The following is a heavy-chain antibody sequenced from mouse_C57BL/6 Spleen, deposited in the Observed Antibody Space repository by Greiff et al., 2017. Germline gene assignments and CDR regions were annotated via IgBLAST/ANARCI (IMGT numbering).Heavy chain of an antibody. D-gene: IGHD2-4*01. CDR1: GYSITSGYY. J-gene: IGHJ4*01. V-gene: IGHV3-6*01. Sequence: DVKLQESGPGLVKPSQSLSLTCSVTGYSITSGYYWNWIRQFPGNKLEWMGYISYDGSNNYNPSLKNRISITRDTSKNQFFLKLNSVTTEDTATYYCARAVYDYGWGYAMDYWGQGTSVTVSS. CDR2: ISYDGSN. CDR3: ARAVYDYGWGYAMDY.